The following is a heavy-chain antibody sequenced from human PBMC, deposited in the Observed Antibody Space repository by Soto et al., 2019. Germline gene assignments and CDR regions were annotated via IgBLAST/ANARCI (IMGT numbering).Heavy chain of an antibody. Sequence: EVQVLESGGGLVQPGGSLGPSLAPPGSPLGSYGINWVRQPPGKGLGGVSGIRSDGDTTYNADSVKGRFTVSRDTSKNTVYLQMNSLRAEDTAVYYCAKGKGVGATPDGANCWGQGTLVTVSS. D-gene: IGHD1-26*01. J-gene: IGHJ4*02. CDR1: GSPLGSYG. CDR2: IRSDGDTT. V-gene: IGHV3-23*01. CDR3: AKGKGVGATPDGANC.